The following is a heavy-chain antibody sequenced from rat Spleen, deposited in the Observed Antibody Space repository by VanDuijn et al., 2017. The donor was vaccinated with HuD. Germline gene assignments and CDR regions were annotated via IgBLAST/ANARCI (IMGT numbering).Heavy chain of an antibody. D-gene: IGHD2-1*01. J-gene: IGHJ3*01. V-gene: IGHV5-31*01. CDR2: ITNTGGST. CDR3: TRDLYLGFTY. Sequence: EVKLVESGGGLVQPGRSLKLSCVASGFTFNNYWMTWIRQAPGKGLEWVASITNTGGSTYYLDSVKGRFTISRDNAQSTLYLQMHSLRSEDTATYYCTRDLYLGFTYWGQGTLVTVSS. CDR1: GFTFNNYW.